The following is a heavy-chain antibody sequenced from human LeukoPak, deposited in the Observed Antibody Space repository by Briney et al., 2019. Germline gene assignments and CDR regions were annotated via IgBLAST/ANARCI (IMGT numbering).Heavy chain of an antibody. CDR3: ASDRAAAQHQKYYYYYMDV. CDR1: GGSFSGYY. Sequence: SETLSLTCAVYGGSFSGYYWSWIRQPPGKGLEWIGEINHSGSTNYNPSLKSRVTISVDTSKNQFSLKLSSVTAADTAVYYCASDRAAAQHQKYYYYYMDVWGKGTTVTVPS. V-gene: IGHV4-34*01. J-gene: IGHJ6*03. D-gene: IGHD6-13*01. CDR2: INHSGST.